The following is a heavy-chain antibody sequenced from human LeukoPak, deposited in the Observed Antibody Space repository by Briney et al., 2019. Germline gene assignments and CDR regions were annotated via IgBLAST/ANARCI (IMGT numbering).Heavy chain of an antibody. CDR1: GGTFSSYA. Sequence: ASVKVSCKASGGTFSSYAISWVRQVPGQGLEWMGGIIPIFGTANYAQKFQGRVTITTDESTSTAYMELSSLRSEDTAVYYCARRSTGTTSFDYWGQGTLVTVSS. V-gene: IGHV1-69*05. CDR2: IIPIFGTA. D-gene: IGHD1-7*01. J-gene: IGHJ4*02. CDR3: ARRSTGTTSFDY.